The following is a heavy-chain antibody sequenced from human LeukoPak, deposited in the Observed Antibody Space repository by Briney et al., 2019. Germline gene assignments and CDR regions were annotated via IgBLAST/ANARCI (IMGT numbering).Heavy chain of an antibody. J-gene: IGHJ4*02. D-gene: IGHD3-16*01. CDR2: IYYSGST. V-gene: IGHV4-59*01. Sequence: SETLSLTCTVSGGSISSYYRSWIRQPPGKGLEWIGYIYYSGSTNYNPSLKSRVTISVDTSKNQFSLKLSSVTAADTAVYYCARDAWAHGYWGQGTLVTVSS. CDR3: ARDAWAHGY. CDR1: GGSISSYY.